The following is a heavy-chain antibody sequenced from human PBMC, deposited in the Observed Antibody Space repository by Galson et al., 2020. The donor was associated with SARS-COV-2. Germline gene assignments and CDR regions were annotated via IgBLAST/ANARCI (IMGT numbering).Heavy chain of an antibody. CDR3: ATGDVWFES. CDR1: GLTFSNTE. D-gene: IGHD7-27*01. Sequence: AGSLRLSCAASGLTFSNTEMNWVRQAPGQGLEWLSYISMSGITIYYADSVKGRFTISRDNAENSLYLQMNSLRAEDTGIYYCATGDVWFESWGQGALFIVSS. CDR2: ISMSGITI. J-gene: IGHJ5*01. V-gene: IGHV3-48*03.